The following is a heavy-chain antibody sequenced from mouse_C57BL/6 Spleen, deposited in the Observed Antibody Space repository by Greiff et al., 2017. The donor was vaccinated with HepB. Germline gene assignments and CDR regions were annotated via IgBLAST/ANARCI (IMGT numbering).Heavy chain of an antibody. CDR1: GYAFTNYL. CDR2: INPGSGGT. V-gene: IGHV1-54*01. J-gene: IGHJ3*01. CDR3: ASSCDRGVY. Sequence: VQLQQSGAELVRPGTSVKVSCKASGYAFTNYLIEWVKQRPGQGLEWIGVINPGSGGTNYNEKFKGKATLTADKSSSTAYMQLSSLTSEDSAVYFCASSCDRGVYWRQGTRVSV.